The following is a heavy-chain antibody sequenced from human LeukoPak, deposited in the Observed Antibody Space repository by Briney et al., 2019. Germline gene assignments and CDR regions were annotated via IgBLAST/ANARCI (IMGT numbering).Heavy chain of an antibody. J-gene: IGHJ4*02. D-gene: IGHD3-22*01. CDR2: ISMTTASI. CDR1: GFSFSTYS. CDR3: ARESRDYYDSSGLYLTLLDY. V-gene: IGHV3-21*01. Sequence: GGSLRLSCAASGFSFSTYSMHWVRQAPGKGLEWVSSISMTTASIFYADSVKGRFTISRDNAKSELYLQMNSLRVEDTAVYYCARESRDYYDSSGLYLTLLDYWAQGTLATVSS.